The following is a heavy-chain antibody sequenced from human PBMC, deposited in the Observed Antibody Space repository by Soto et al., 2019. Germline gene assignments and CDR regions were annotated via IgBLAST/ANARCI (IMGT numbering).Heavy chain of an antibody. CDR1: GFIFKNYA. D-gene: IGHD6-6*01. V-gene: IGHV3-30*04. CDR3: TKSSGGSSSVGMDY. J-gene: IGHJ4*02. CDR2: ITRDGYNK. Sequence: QVPLVESGGGVVQPGRSLRLSCAVSGFIFKNYALNWVRQAPGKGLEWVASITRDGYNKYYADSVKGRFTISRDNSKNTLSLQMTALRVEDSSVYYCTKSSGGSSSVGMDYWGPGTLVTVSS.